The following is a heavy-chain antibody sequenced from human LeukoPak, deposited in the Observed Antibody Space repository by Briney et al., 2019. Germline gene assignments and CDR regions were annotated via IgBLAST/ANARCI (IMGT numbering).Heavy chain of an antibody. D-gene: IGHD3-10*01. J-gene: IGHJ4*02. V-gene: IGHV3-33*01. CDR2: IWYDGSNK. Sequence: PGGSLRLSCAASGFTFSSYGMHWVRQAPGKGLEWVAVIWYDGSNKYYADSVKGRFTISRDNSKSTLYLQMNSLRAEDTAVYYCARGRYYGSGIIDYWGQGTLVTVSS. CDR3: ARGRYYGSGIIDY. CDR1: GFTFSSYG.